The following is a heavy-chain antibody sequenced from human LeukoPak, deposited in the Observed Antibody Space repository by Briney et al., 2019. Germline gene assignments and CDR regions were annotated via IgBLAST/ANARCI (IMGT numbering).Heavy chain of an antibody. CDR1: GFTFSSYG. CDR3: AREMTFDAFDI. J-gene: IGHJ3*02. V-gene: IGHV3-30*03. CDR2: ISYVGSNK. Sequence: GRSLRLSCAASGFTFSSYGMHWVRQAPGKGLEWVAVISYVGSNKYYADSVKGRFTISRDNSKNTLYLQMNSLRAEDTAVYYCAREMTFDAFDIWGQGTMVTVSS. D-gene: IGHD2-21*02.